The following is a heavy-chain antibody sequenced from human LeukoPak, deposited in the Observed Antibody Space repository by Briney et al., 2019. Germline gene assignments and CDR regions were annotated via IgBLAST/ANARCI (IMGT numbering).Heavy chain of an antibody. D-gene: IGHD2-15*01. V-gene: IGHV3-23*01. CDR1: GFTFSTYS. CDR2: ISGSAGDT. J-gene: IGHJ5*02. Sequence: GGSLRLSCAASGFTFSTYSMSWVRQAPRKGLEWVSGISGSAGDTFYAYCVKGRFTISRDNSKNTLYLQMNSLRVEDTAVYHCVGCSGGTCTGNWLDPWGQGTLVTVSS. CDR3: VGCSGGTCTGNWLDP.